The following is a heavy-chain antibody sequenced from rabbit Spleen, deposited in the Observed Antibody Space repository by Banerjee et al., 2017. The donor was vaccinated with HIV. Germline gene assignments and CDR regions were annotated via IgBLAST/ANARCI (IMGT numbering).Heavy chain of an antibody. V-gene: IGHV1S45*01. D-gene: IGHD1-1*01. Sequence: QEQLVESGGGLVKPEGSLKLSCTASGFSFSNKAVMCWVHQAPGKGLEWIACINAVTGKSVYASWAKGRFIMFRTSSTTVTLQMTSLTAADTATYFCAIDLVAVIGWNFNLWGPGTLVTVS. CDR3: AIDLVAVIGWNFNL. CDR2: INAVTGKS. CDR1: GFSFSNKAV. J-gene: IGHJ4*01.